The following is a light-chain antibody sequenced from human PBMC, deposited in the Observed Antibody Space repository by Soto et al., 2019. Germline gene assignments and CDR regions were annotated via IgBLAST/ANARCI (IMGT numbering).Light chain of an antibody. J-gene: IGLJ2*01. CDR3: CSYTSTTALLL. V-gene: IGLV2-14*01. CDR1: SSDVGGYDY. Sequence: QSALTQPASVSGSPGQSITISCSGSSSDVGGYDYVSWYQQHPDNAPKLLIFDVIYRPSGISTRFSGSKSGNTASLTISGLQAADEATYFCCSYTSTTALLLFGGGTKLTVL. CDR2: DVI.